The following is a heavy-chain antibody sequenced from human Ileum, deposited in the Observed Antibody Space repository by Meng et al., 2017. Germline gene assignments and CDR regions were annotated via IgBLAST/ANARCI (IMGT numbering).Heavy chain of an antibody. V-gene: IGHV4-34*01. J-gene: IGHJ5*02. Sequence: HGHLPQWGSGLLKPSDALSLACPVNVGDVSGSYWSWIQQPPGSGLKWIGEINHSGSTNYNPSLTTRVTISVDTSKNQFSLKLSSVTAADTAVYYCARGGPCFDPWGQGTLVTVSS. CDR2: INHSGST. CDR1: VGDVSGSY. CDR3: ARGGPCFDP.